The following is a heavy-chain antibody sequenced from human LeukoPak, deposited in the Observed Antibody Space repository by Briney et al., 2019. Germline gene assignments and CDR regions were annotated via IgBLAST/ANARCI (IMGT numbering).Heavy chain of an antibody. CDR3: ARDRGTSVVTGGYFDY. D-gene: IGHD4-23*01. J-gene: IGHJ4*02. CDR2: INSRSSTI. V-gene: IGHV3-48*01. CDR1: GFTFSSYS. Sequence: PGGSLRLSCAVSGFTFSSYSMNWVRQAPGKGLEWVSYINSRSSTILYADSVKGRFTISRDNSKNTLYLQLNSLRAEDTAVYYCARDRGTSVVTGGYFDYWGQGALVTVSS.